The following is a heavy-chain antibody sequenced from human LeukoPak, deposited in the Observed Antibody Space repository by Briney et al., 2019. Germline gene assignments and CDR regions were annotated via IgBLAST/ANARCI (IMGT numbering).Heavy chain of an antibody. CDR1: GGSFSGYY. V-gene: IGHV4-34*01. J-gene: IGHJ5*02. CDR2: INHSGST. D-gene: IGHD3-10*01. CDR3: ARVRSRGLLTKVRGVKGWFDP. Sequence: PSETLSLTCAVYGGSFSGYYWSWIRQPPGKGLEWIGEINHSGSTNYNPSLKSRVTISVDTSKNQFSLKLSSVTAADTAVHYCARVRSRGLLTKVRGVKGWFDPWGQGTLVTVSS.